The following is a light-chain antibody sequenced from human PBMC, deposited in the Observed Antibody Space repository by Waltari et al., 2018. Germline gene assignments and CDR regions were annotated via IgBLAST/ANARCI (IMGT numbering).Light chain of an antibody. CDR1: NNDVGAYAY. CDR2: DVT. CDR3: CSYTSNNTLM. Sequence: QSALTQPASVSGSPGQSITISCTGTNNDVGAYAYVTWYQHHPVKAPRLIIYDVTKRPSGVSDRFSASKSGNTASLSISGLQPEDEADYYCCSYTSNNTLMFGGGTKLTVL. J-gene: IGLJ3*02. V-gene: IGLV2-14*03.